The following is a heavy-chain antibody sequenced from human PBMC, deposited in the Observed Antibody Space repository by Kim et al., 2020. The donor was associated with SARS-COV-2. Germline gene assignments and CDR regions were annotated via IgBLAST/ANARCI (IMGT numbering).Heavy chain of an antibody. V-gene: IGHV4-39*07. CDR1: GDSISSSNYY. CDR2: IYYSGSA. D-gene: IGHD3-10*01. CDR3: ARDLRITMVRGVIYYYCGMEV. Sequence: SETLSLTCTVSGDSISSSNYYWGWIRQPPGKGLEWIGSIYYSGSAYYNPSLKSRVTISVDTSKNQFSLKLSSVTAADTAVYYCARDLRITMVRGVIYYYCGMEVWGQGTTVTVSS. J-gene: IGHJ6*02.